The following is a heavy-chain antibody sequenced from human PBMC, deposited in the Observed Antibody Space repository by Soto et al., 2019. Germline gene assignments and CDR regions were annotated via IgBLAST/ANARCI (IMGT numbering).Heavy chain of an antibody. CDR3: ARDLLDYYDSSGYSGFDY. CDR1: GGTFSSYT. V-gene: IGHV1-69*08. Sequence: QVQLVQSGAEVKKPGSSVKVSCKASGGTFSSYTISWVRQAPGQGLEWMGRIIPILGIANYAQKFQGRVTSTADKSASTAYMELSSLRSEDTAVYYCARDLLDYYDSSGYSGFDYWGQGTLVTVSS. D-gene: IGHD3-22*01. CDR2: IIPILGIA. J-gene: IGHJ4*02.